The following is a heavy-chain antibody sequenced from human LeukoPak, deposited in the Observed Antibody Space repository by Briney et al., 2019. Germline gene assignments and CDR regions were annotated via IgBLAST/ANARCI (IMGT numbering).Heavy chain of an antibody. Sequence: GGSLRLSCAASGFTFSSYGMHWVRQAPGKGREWVAVIWYDGSNKYYADSVKGRFTISRDNSKNTLYLQMNSLRAEDTAVYYCARAPTLTYYCDSSGYEFDYWGQGTLVTVSS. D-gene: IGHD3-22*01. V-gene: IGHV3-33*01. J-gene: IGHJ4*02. CDR1: GFTFSSYG. CDR3: ARAPTLTYYCDSSGYEFDY. CDR2: IWYDGSNK.